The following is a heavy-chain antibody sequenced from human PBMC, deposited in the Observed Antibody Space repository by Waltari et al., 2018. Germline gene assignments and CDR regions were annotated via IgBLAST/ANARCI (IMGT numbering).Heavy chain of an antibody. CDR2: ISGSGDRT. CDR1: GFTFSCSA. J-gene: IGHJ4*02. Sequence: EVQLLESGGGLVQPGGSLRLSWAASGFTFSCSARSWVRQAPGKGLEWVSGISGSGDRTDDADSVKGRFTISRDNSKNTLSLQMNSLRVEDTAIYYCAKGANPQHPYHFENWGQGTLVTVSS. CDR3: AKGANPQHPYHFEN. V-gene: IGHV3-23*01.